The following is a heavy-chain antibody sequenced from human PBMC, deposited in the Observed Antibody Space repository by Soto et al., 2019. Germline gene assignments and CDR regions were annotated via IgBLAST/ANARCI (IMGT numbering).Heavy chain of an antibody. Sequence: QVQLQQWGAGLLKPSETLSLTCAVYDGSFSGYYWSWIRQPPGKGLEWIGEINHSGSTNYNPSLKSRVTISVDTSKNQFSLKLSSVTAADTAVYYCARQRGGGWYVRYYGMDVWGQGTTVTVSS. CDR1: DGSFSGYY. J-gene: IGHJ6*02. D-gene: IGHD6-19*01. V-gene: IGHV4-34*01. CDR2: INHSGST. CDR3: ARQRGGGWYVRYYGMDV.